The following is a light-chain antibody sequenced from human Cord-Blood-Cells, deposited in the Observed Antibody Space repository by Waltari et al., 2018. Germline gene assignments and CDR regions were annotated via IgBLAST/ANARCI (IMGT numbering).Light chain of an antibody. CDR2: AGS. CDR3: CSYAGSSTWV. CDR1: SSDVGSYNL. V-gene: IGLV2-23*01. Sequence: QSALTQPASVSGSPGQSITISCTGTSSDVGSYNLVSWYQQHTGKAPKLMIYAGSKRPSGFSKRFSGSKSGNTASLTISGLQAEDEADYYCCSYAGSSTWVFGGGTKLTVL. J-gene: IGLJ3*02.